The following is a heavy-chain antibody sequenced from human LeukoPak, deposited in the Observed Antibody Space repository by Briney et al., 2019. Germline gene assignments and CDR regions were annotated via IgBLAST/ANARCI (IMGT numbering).Heavy chain of an antibody. J-gene: IGHJ4*02. CDR1: GGSFSGYY. V-gene: IGHV4-34*01. CDR2: INHSGST. CDR3: ARENRDGSNPGGFDF. Sequence: SETLSLTCAVYGGSFSGYYWSWIRQPPGKGLEWIGEINHSGSTNYNPSLKSRVTISVDTSKNQFSLKLSSVTAADTAVYYCARENRDGSNPGGFDFWDQGTLVTVSS. D-gene: IGHD4-23*01.